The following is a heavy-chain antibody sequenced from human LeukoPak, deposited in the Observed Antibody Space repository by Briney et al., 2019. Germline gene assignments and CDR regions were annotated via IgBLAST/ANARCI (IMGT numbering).Heavy chain of an antibody. CDR3: ARGKLGHCSGGSCYSGSDWFDP. CDR2: INPNSGGT. Sequence: GASVKVSCKASGYTFTGYYMHWVRQAPGQGLEWMGWINPNSGGTNYAQKFQGRVTMTRHTSISTAYMELSRLRSDDTAVYYCARGKLGHCSGGSCYSGSDWFDPWGQGTLVTVSS. V-gene: IGHV1-2*02. CDR1: GYTFTGYY. J-gene: IGHJ5*02. D-gene: IGHD2-15*01.